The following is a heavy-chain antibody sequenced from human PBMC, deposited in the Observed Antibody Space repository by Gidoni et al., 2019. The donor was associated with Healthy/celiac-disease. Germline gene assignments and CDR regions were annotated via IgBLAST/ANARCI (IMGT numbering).Heavy chain of an antibody. V-gene: IGHV3-23*01. Sequence: EVQLLESGGGLVQPGGSLRLSCAASGFPFSSYARSWVRQAPGKGLGWVSAIRGSGGSTYYADSVKGRFTISRDNSKNTLYLQMNSLRAEDTAVYYCAKDAVAAAGTLWFDPWGQGTLVTVSS. CDR1: GFPFSSYA. J-gene: IGHJ5*02. D-gene: IGHD6-13*01. CDR3: AKDAVAAAGTLWFDP. CDR2: IRGSGGST.